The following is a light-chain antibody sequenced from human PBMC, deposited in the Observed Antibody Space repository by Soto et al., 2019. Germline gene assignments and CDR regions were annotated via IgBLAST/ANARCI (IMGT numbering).Light chain of an antibody. V-gene: IGLV2-14*01. Sequence: AVLTQPASLSGSPGQSITISCTGTSSDVGNYNYVSRYQLHPGKGPKLMIYEVNDRPSGVSNRFSGSKSGNTAYLTISGLQAEEEADYYCSAYTTIRSIVFGTGTKVTAL. CDR3: SAYTTIRSIV. J-gene: IGLJ1*01. CDR1: SSDVGNYNY. CDR2: EVN.